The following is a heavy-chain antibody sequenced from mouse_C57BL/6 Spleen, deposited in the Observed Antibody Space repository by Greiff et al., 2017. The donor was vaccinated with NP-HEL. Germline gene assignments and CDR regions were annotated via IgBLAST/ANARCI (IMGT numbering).Heavy chain of an antibody. D-gene: IGHD3-2*02. CDR3: VRQGDDSSGYLYYYAMDY. V-gene: IGHV5-12*01. Sequence: EVMLVESGGGLVQPGGSLKLSCAASGFTFSDYYMYWVRQTPEKRLEWVAYISNGGGSTYYPDTVKGRFTISRDNAKNTLYLQMSRLKSEDTALYYCVRQGDDSSGYLYYYAMDYWGQGTSVTVSS. CDR1: GFTFSDYY. J-gene: IGHJ4*01. CDR2: ISNGGGST.